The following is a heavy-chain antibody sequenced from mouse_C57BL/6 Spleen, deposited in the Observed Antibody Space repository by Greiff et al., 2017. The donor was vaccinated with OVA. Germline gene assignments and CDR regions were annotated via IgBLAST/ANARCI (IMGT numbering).Heavy chain of an antibody. D-gene: IGHD2-12*01. Sequence: EVHLVESGGGLVKPGGSLKLSCAASGFTFSSYTMSWVRQTPEKRLEWVATISGGGGNTYYPDSVKGRFTISRDNAKNTLYLQMSSLRSEDTALYYCARPFYDGFAYWGQGTLVTVSA. CDR3: ARPFYDGFAY. CDR2: ISGGGGNT. V-gene: IGHV5-9*01. J-gene: IGHJ3*01. CDR1: GFTFSSYT.